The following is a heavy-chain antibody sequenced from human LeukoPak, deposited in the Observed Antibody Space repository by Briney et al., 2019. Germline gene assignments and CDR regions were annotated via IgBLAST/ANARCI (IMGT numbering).Heavy chain of an antibody. Sequence: PGGSLGLSCAASGFTFSSYGMHWVRQAPGKGLEWVAVIWYDGSNKYYADSVKGRFTISRDNSKNTLYLQMNSLRAEDTAVYYCARDGLRAAGTHFDYWGQGTLVTVSS. CDR3: ARDGLRAAGTHFDY. J-gene: IGHJ4*02. CDR2: IWYDGSNK. V-gene: IGHV3-33*01. D-gene: IGHD6-13*01. CDR1: GFTFSSYG.